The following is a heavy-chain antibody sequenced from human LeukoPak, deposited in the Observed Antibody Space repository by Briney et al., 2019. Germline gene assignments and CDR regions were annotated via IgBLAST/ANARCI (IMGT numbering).Heavy chain of an antibody. CDR1: GGSFSGYY. Sequence: PSETLSLTCAVYGGSFSGYYWSWIRQPPGKGLEWVSAISGSGGSTYYADSVKGRFTISRDNSKNTLYLQMNSLRAEDTAVYYCAKRLVAGNFDYWGQGTLVTVSS. CDR3: AKRLVAGNFDY. V-gene: IGHV3-23*01. D-gene: IGHD6-19*01. J-gene: IGHJ4*02. CDR2: ISGSGGST.